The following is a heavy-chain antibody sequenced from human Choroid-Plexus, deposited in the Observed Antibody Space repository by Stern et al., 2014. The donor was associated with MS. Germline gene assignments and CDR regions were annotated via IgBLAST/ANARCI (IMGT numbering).Heavy chain of an antibody. CDR1: GFIFGSCA. Sequence: VHLVESGGGVVQPGRPLRLSCVASGFIFGSCAMHWVRQAPGKGLEWVAGVSYDGSNKYYADSVKGRFTISRDNSQNTLYMQMSSLRPEDTAVYYCAKDRQYLTYFFDHWGQGSLVTVSS. D-gene: IGHD2/OR15-2a*01. J-gene: IGHJ5*02. CDR2: VSYDGSNK. V-gene: IGHV3-30*18. CDR3: AKDRQYLTYFFDH.